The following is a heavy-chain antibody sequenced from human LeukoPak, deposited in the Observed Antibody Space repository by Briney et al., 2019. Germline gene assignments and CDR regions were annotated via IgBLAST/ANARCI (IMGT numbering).Heavy chain of an antibody. D-gene: IGHD3-9*01. J-gene: IGHJ5*02. CDR3: ARSTILIGANWFDP. V-gene: IGHV4-59*01. CDR2: IYYSGST. CDR1: GGSISSYY. Sequence: PSETLSLTSTVSGGSISSYYWSWIRQPPGKGLEWIGYIYYSGSTNYNPSLKSRVTISVDTSKNQFSLKLSSVTAADTAVYYCARSTILIGANWFDPWGQGTLVTVSS.